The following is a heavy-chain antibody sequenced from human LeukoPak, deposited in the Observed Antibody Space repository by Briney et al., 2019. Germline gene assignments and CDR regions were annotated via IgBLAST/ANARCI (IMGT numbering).Heavy chain of an antibody. J-gene: IGHJ6*03. Sequence: PSETLSLTCAVYGGSFSGYYWSWIRQPPGKGLEWIGEINHSGSTNYNPSLKSRVTISVDTSKNQFSLKLSSVTAADTAVYYCARQVNRYSGYDSRFHYYYYMDVWGKGTTVTISS. CDR3: ARQVNRYSGYDSRFHYYYYMDV. CDR1: GGSFSGYY. CDR2: INHSGST. V-gene: IGHV4-34*01. D-gene: IGHD5-12*01.